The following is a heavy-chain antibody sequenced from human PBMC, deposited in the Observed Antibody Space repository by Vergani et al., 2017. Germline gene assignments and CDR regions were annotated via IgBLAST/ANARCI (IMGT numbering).Heavy chain of an antibody. CDR1: FDSIRNLY. Sequence: QVQLQESGPGLVKSSETLSLTCSVSFDSIRNLYCNWIRQPPGKGLEWIGSIHYSENTNYNPSLKTRVTISVDTSKNQFSLTLTSVTAADTAVYYCARCFRDEGRIYGGTVENWFDPWGQGTLVTVSS. J-gene: IGHJ5*02. D-gene: IGHD2-15*01. CDR2: IHYSENT. V-gene: IGHV4-59*11. CDR3: ARCFRDEGRIYGGTVENWFDP.